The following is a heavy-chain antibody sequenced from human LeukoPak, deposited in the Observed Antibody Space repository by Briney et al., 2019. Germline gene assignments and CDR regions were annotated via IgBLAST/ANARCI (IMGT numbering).Heavy chain of an antibody. CDR2: IIPIFGTA. Sequence: SVKVSCKASGGTFSSYAISWVRQAPGQGLEWMGGIIPIFGTANYAQKFQGRVTITADESTSTAYMELRSLRSEDTAVYYCARGSSYGSGIYYYYYYMDVWGKGTTVTVSS. CDR3: ARGSSYGSGIYYYYYYMDV. V-gene: IGHV1-69*13. J-gene: IGHJ6*03. D-gene: IGHD3-10*01. CDR1: GGTFSSYA.